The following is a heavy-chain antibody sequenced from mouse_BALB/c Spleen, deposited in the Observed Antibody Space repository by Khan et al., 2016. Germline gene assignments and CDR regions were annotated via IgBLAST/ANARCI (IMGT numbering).Heavy chain of an antibody. CDR2: INPRGDYT. V-gene: IGHV1-4*01. CDR1: GYTFTSYT. Sequence: QVQLQQSGAELARPGASVKMSCKASGYTFTSYTIQWIKQRPGQGLEWIGYINPRGDYTDYNQKFKDKATLTADKSSSTVYIQLSGLTSEDSAVYFCARDDCGYASFTYWGQGTLVTVSA. J-gene: IGHJ3*01. D-gene: IGHD1-2*01. CDR3: ARDDCGYASFTY.